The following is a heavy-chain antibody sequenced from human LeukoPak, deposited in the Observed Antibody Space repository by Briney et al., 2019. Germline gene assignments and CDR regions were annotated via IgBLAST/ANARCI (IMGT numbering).Heavy chain of an antibody. D-gene: IGHD2-2*01. V-gene: IGHV6-1*01. CDR2: TYYRSKWYN. CDR1: GDSVSSNSAA. Sequence: SQTLSLTCAISGDSVSSNSAAWNWIRQSLSRGLEWLGRTYYRSKWYNDYAVSVKSRITINPDTSKNQFSLQLNSVTPEDTAVYYCAREDCSSTSCYFDYWGQGTLVTVSS. J-gene: IGHJ4*02. CDR3: AREDCSSTSCYFDY.